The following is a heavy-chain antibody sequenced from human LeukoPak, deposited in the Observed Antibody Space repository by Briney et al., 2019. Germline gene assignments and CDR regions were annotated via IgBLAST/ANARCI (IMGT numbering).Heavy chain of an antibody. Sequence: GGSLRLSCAASAFTVSSDYMSWVRQAPGKGLEWVSVIYSGGSTYYADSVKGRFTISRDNSKNTLYLQMNSLRAEDTAVYYCARHSSSSEFDYWGQGTLVTVSS. D-gene: IGHD6-6*01. V-gene: IGHV3-66*02. J-gene: IGHJ4*02. CDR1: AFTVSSDY. CDR2: IYSGGST. CDR3: ARHSSSSEFDY.